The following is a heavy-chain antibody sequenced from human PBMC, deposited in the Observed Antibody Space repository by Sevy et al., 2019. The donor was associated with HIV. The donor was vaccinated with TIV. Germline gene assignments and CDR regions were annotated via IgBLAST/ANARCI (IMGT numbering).Heavy chain of an antibody. CDR3: VTGSSSLSPFDY. J-gene: IGHJ4*02. D-gene: IGHD6-13*01. V-gene: IGHV4-39*01. CDR1: GGSISSSSYY. Sequence: SETLSLTCTVSGGSISSSSYYWGWIRQPPGKGLEWIGSIYYSGSTYYNPSLKSRVTISVDTSKNQFSLKLSSVTAAVTAVYYCVTGSSSLSPFDYWGQGTLVTVSS. CDR2: IYYSGST.